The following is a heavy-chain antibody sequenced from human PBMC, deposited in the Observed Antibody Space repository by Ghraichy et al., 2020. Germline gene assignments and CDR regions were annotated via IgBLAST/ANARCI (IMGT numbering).Heavy chain of an antibody. Sequence: SETLSLTCAVSGDSISSGPYSWTWIRQHPGKGLEWIGYMDDSGNTSYNSSLQTRVTISIDTSRNKFSLKMRSVTVADTAVYYCARVTGHSLDYWGQGTLETVSS. CDR2: MDDSGNT. J-gene: IGHJ4*02. V-gene: IGHV4-31*11. D-gene: IGHD2-8*02. CDR1: GDSISSGPYS. CDR3: ARVTGHSLDY.